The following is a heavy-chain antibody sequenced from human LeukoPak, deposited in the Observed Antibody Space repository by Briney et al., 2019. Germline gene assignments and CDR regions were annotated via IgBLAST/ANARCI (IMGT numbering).Heavy chain of an antibody. CDR3: AMFWRGPPK. D-gene: IGHD3-3*01. Sequence: SETLSLTCSVSGVSIGDDHFFWSWIRQPPGKGLEWIGYMFYNVRTSYTPSLQSRITISGDTSKNHFSLTLSSVTAADTAVYYCAMFWRGPPKWGRGTVVTVSS. J-gene: IGHJ4*02. V-gene: IGHV4-30-4*01. CDR1: GVSIGDDHFF. CDR2: MFYNVRT.